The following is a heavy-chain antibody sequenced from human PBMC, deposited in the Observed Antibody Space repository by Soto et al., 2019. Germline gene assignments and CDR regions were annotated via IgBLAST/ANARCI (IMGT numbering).Heavy chain of an antibody. CDR2: IYSGGST. CDR1: GFAVSSNF. D-gene: IGHD3-22*01. J-gene: IGHJ5*02. Sequence: PGGSLRLSCAASGFAVSSNFMSWVRQAPGKGLEWVSVIYSGGSTYYADSVKGRFTISRDNSENTLYLQMNSLRAEDTAIYYCARATMIGLLSSWGQGTPVTVSS. CDR3: ARATMIGLLSS. V-gene: IGHV3-66*01.